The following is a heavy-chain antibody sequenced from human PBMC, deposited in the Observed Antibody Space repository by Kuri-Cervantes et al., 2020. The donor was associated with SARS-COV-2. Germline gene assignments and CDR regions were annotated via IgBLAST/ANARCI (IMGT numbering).Heavy chain of an antibody. V-gene: IGHV3-49*04. J-gene: IGHJ4*02. D-gene: IGHD2-2*01. Sequence: GGSLRLSCTASGFTFGDYAMSWVRQAPGKGLEWVGFIRSKAYGGTTEYAASVKGRFTISRDDSKSIAYLQMNSLKTEDTAVYYCTTDLLPATLYYFDYWGQGTLVTVSS. CDR2: IRSKAYGGTT. CDR3: TTDLLPATLYYFDY. CDR1: GFTFGDYA.